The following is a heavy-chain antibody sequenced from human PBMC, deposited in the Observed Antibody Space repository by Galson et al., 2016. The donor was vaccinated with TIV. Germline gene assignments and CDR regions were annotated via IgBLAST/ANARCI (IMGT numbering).Heavy chain of an antibody. CDR2: IVVGSGNT. CDR1: GFIFTSSA. Sequence: SVKVSCKASGFIFTSSAVQWVRQARGQRLEWIGWIVVGSGNTNHAQNFQERVTITRDMSTSTVYMELSSLRPEDTAVYYCAAFPFYYDNSGTPFDYWGQGTLVTVSS. J-gene: IGHJ4*02. V-gene: IGHV1-58*01. CDR3: AAFPFYYDNSGTPFDY. D-gene: IGHD3-22*01.